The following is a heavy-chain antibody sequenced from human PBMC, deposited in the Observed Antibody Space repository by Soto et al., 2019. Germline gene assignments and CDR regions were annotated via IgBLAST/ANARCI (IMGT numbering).Heavy chain of an antibody. V-gene: IGHV3-30-3*01. CDR3: ARALGYGDYVSRY. Sequence: QPGGSLRLSCAASGFTFSSYAMHWVRQAPGKGLEWVAVISYDGSNKYYADSVKGRFTISRDNSKNTLYLQMNSLRAEDTAVYYCARALGYGDYVSRYWGQGTLVTVSS. D-gene: IGHD4-17*01. CDR1: GFTFSSYA. CDR2: ISYDGSNK. J-gene: IGHJ4*02.